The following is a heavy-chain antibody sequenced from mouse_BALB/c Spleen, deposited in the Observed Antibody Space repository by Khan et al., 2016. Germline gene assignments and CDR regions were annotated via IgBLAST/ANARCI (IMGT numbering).Heavy chain of an antibody. V-gene: IGHV3-2*02. CDR1: GYSITSDYA. D-gene: IGHD1-1*01. J-gene: IGHJ2*01. CDR3: ARACYGSRYFDF. Sequence: EVQLQESGPGLVKPSQSLSLTCTVTGYSITSDYAWNWIRQFPGNKLEWMCYISYSGSTSYNPSLKSRISITRDTSKNQFVLQLNSVTTEETDTYYCARACYGSRYFDFWGQGTTLTVSS. CDR2: ISYSGST.